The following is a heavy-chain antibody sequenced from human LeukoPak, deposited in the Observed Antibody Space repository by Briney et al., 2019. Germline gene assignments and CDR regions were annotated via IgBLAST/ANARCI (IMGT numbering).Heavy chain of an antibody. D-gene: IGHD2-15*01. V-gene: IGHV4-39*01. CDR3: ATLGYCSGGSCRYFDY. Sequence: PSETLSLTCTVSVGSISSSSYYWGWIRQPPGKGLEWIGSIYYSGSTYYNPSLKSRITISVDTSKNQFSLKLSSVTAADTAVYYCATLGYCSGGSCRYFDYWGQGTLVTVSS. J-gene: IGHJ4*02. CDR1: VGSISSSSYY. CDR2: IYYSGST.